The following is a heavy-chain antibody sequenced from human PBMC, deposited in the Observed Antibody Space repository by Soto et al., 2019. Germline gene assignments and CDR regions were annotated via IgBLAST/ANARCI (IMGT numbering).Heavy chain of an antibody. CDR1: GFTFSSYG. D-gene: IGHD4-17*01. Sequence: GGSLRLSCAASGFTFSSYGMHWVRQAPGKGLEWVAVIWYDGSNKYYADPVKGRFTISRDNSKNTLYLQMNSLRAEDTAVYYCAKWGAYGDSYYYYGMDVWGQGTTVTVSS. CDR3: AKWGAYGDSYYYYGMDV. J-gene: IGHJ6*02. V-gene: IGHV3-33*06. CDR2: IWYDGSNK.